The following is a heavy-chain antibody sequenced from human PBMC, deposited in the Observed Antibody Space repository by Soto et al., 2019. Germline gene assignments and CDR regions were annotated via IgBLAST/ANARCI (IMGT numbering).Heavy chain of an antibody. CDR1: GYTFTLYG. D-gene: IGHD3-10*01. Sequence: ASVKVSCKASGYTFTLYGLSWVRQAPGQRLEWMGWISPYNGNTEYAQKFQGRVTMTRDTSTSTAYMELRSLTSDDTAVYYCARGYGSGNYYNFQYWGQGTLVTVSS. V-gene: IGHV1-18*01. CDR2: ISPYNGNT. J-gene: IGHJ4*02. CDR3: ARGYGSGNYYNFQY.